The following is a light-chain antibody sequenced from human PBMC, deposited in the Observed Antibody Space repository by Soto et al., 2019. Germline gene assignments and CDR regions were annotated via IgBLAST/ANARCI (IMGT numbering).Light chain of an antibody. CDR3: QQSYSTPSIT. J-gene: IGKJ5*01. V-gene: IGKV1-39*01. CDR1: QDIRQN. CDR2: DAS. Sequence: DIQMTQSPSSLSASVGDRFTITCQASQDIRQNLNWYQQKPGTAPKLLIYDASKLEIGVPSRFSGSGSGTDFTLTISSLQPEDFATYYCQQSYSTPSITFGQGTRLEIK.